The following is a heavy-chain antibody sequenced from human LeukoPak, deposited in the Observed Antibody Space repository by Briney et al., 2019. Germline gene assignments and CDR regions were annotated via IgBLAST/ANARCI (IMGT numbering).Heavy chain of an antibody. CDR2: INPNSGGT. V-gene: IGHV1-2*02. D-gene: IGHD3-10*01. Sequence: ASVKVSCKASGYTFTGYYIHWVRQAPGQGLEWMGWINPNSGGTNYAQKFQGRVTMTRDTSISTAYMELSRLRSDDTAVYYCARCRGPPNWFDPWGQGTLVTVSS. CDR1: GYTFTGYY. CDR3: ARCRGPPNWFDP. J-gene: IGHJ5*02.